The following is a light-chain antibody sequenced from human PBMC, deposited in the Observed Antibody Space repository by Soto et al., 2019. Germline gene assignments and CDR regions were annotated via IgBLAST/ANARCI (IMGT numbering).Light chain of an antibody. CDR2: STS. V-gene: IGKV3-20*01. CDR1: QSVDRSD. CDR3: QHFGRSPLT. Sequence: VLTQSPGTLSLSPGERATLSCRASQSVDRSDIAWYQQKPGQAPRLLIYSTSIRAAGIPDRSSVSGSGTDFSLTISRLEPEDFAVYYCQHFGRSPLTFGGGTKVDIK. J-gene: IGKJ4*01.